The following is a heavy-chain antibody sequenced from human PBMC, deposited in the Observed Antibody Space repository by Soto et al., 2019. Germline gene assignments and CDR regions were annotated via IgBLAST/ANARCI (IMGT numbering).Heavy chain of an antibody. CDR3: ASHTVSHGYFDL. CDR2: IIPILGIA. J-gene: IGHJ2*01. V-gene: IGHV1-69*02. CDR1: GGTFSSYT. D-gene: IGHD4-17*01. Sequence: QVQLVQSGAEVKKPGSSVKVSCKASGGTFSSYTISWVRQAPGQGLEWMGRIIPILGIANYAQKFQGRVTMAADKSTSTADMELSSLRSEDTAVYYGASHTVSHGYFDLGGRGTLVTVSS.